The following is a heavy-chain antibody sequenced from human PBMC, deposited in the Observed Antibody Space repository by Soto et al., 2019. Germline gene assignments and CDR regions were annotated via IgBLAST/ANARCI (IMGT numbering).Heavy chain of an antibody. J-gene: IGHJ6*02. D-gene: IGHD3-10*01. CDR1: GFTFSSYG. CDR3: VKYLRMVRGVIIGYYYYGMDV. CDR2: ISYDGSNK. V-gene: IGHV3-30*18. Sequence: QPGGSLRLSCAASGFTFSSYGMHWVRQAPGKGLEWVAVISYDGSNKYYADSVKGRFTISRDNSKNTLYLQMNSLRAEDTAVYYCVKYLRMVRGVIIGYYYYGMDVWGQGTTVTVS.